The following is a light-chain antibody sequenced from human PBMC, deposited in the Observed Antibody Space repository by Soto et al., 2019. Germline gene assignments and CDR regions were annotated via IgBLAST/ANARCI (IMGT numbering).Light chain of an antibody. Sequence: DIKMNQSPSSLSASVGDRVTITCQASQGISNYLNWYQQKPGKAPKLLIYDASNLETGVPSRFSGSGSGTDSTFTISSLQPEVIAKYYCQQYDYPKTFGGGTKVDIK. CDR2: DAS. CDR3: QQYDYPKT. CDR1: QGISNY. J-gene: IGKJ4*01. V-gene: IGKV1-33*01.